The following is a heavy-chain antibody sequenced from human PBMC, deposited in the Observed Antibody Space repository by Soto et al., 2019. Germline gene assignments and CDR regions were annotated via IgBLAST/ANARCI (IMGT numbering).Heavy chain of an antibody. V-gene: IGHV3-30-3*01. CDR3: ARDGHCISTSCYYYYGMDV. Sequence: QVQLVESGGGVVQPGRSLRLSCAASGFTFSSYAMHWVRQAPGKGLGWVAVISYDGSNKYYADSVKGRFTISRDNSKNTLYLQMNSLRAEDTAVYYCARDGHCISTSCYYYYGMDVWGQGTTVTVSS. CDR1: GFTFSSYA. CDR2: ISYDGSNK. J-gene: IGHJ6*02. D-gene: IGHD2-2*01.